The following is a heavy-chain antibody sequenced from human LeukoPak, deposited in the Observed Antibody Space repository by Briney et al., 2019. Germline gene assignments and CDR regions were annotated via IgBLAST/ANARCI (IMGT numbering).Heavy chain of an antibody. J-gene: IGHJ4*02. CDR2: INPNSGGT. CDR3: ARAGGYDWRPFDY. Sequence: ASVKVSCKASGYTFTSYGISWVRQAPGQGLEWMGWINPNSGGTNYAQKFQGRVTMTRDTSISTAYMELSRLRSDDTAVYYCARAGGYDWRPFDYWGQGTLVTVSS. CDR1: GYTFTSYG. D-gene: IGHD5-12*01. V-gene: IGHV1-2*02.